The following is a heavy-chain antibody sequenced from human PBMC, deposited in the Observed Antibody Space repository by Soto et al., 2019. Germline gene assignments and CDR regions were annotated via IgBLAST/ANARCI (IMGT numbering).Heavy chain of an antibody. Sequence: GGSLRLSCAASGFTFRSYAMDWVRQAPGKGLEWVAVISYDGSNKYYADSVKGRFTISRDNSKNTLYLQMNSLRAEDTAVYYCAKNHDRSSRPPISGMDVWGQGTTVTVSS. CDR1: GFTFRSYA. CDR3: AKNHDRSSRPPISGMDV. D-gene: IGHD6-6*01. V-gene: IGHV3-30-3*02. J-gene: IGHJ6*02. CDR2: ISYDGSNK.